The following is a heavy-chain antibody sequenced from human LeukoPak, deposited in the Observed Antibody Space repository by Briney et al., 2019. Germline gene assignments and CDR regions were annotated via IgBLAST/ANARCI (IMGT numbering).Heavy chain of an antibody. D-gene: IGHD3-10*01. CDR2: ISWDGGST. J-gene: IGHJ5*02. CDR1: GFTFDDYA. V-gene: IGHV3-43D*03. Sequence: GGSLRLSCAASGFTFDDYAMHWVRQAPGKGLEWVSLISWDGGSTYYADSVKGRFTISRDNSKNSLYLQMNSLRAEDTAVYYCARDYKELWFGENWFDPWGQGTLVTVSS. CDR3: ARDYKELWFGENWFDP.